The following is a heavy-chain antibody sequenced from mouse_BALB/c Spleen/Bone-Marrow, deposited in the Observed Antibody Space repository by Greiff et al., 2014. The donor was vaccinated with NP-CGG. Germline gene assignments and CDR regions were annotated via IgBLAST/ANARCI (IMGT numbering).Heavy chain of an antibody. CDR2: IDPANGNT. D-gene: IGHD1-1*01. V-gene: IGHV14-3*02. Sequence: VQLQQSGAELVKPGASVKLSCTASGFNIKDTYMHWVKQRPEQGLEWIGRIDPANGNTKYDPKFQGKATITADTSSNTAYLQLSSLASGDTAVYYCASYYYGSAWFAYWGQGTLVTVSA. CDR3: ASYYYGSAWFAY. CDR1: GFNIKDTY. J-gene: IGHJ3*01.